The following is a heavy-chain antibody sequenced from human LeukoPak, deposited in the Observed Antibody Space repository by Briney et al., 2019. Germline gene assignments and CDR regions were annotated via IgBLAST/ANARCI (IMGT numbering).Heavy chain of an antibody. J-gene: IGHJ4*02. CDR2: ISYDGSNK. CDR3: AKEDRSGWWFED. V-gene: IGHV3-30-3*01. Sequence: PGGSLRLSCAASGFTFSSYAMHWVRQAPGKGLEWVAVISYDGSNKYYADSVKGRFTISRDNSKNTLYLQMNSLRAEDTAVYYCAKEDRSGWWFEDWGQGTLVTVSS. D-gene: IGHD6-19*01. CDR1: GFTFSSYA.